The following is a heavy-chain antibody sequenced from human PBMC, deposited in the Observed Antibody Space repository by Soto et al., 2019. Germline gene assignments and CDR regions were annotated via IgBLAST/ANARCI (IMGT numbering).Heavy chain of an antibody. CDR2: ISSSSSYA. CDR1: GFTFSDYY. J-gene: IGHJ4*02. Sequence: GGSLRLSCVASGFTFSDYYMSWIRQAPGKGLEWVSYISSSSSYANYADSVKGRFTISRDNAKNSLYLQMNSLRAEDTAVYYCARDHHRYSGYDYVDYWGQGT. D-gene: IGHD5-12*01. V-gene: IGHV3-11*05. CDR3: ARDHHRYSGYDYVDY.